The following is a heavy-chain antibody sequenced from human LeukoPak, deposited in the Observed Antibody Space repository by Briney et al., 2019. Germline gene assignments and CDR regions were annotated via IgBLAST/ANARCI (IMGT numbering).Heavy chain of an antibody. CDR2: IIPIFGTA. CDR1: GYTFTSYY. J-gene: IGHJ4*02. D-gene: IGHD2-15*01. CDR3: ARPYSAFREKDY. V-gene: IGHV1-69*13. Sequence: SVKVSCKASGYTFTSYYMHWVRQAPGQGLEWMGGIIPIFGTANYAQKFQGRVTITADESTSTAYMELSSLRSEDTAVYYCARPYSAFREKDYWGQGTLVTVSS.